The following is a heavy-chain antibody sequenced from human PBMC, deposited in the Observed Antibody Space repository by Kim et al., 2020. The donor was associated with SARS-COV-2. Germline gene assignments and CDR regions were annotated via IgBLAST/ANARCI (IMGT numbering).Heavy chain of an antibody. CDR3: AREAKYCSSTSCRTNYYYYGMDV. CDR2: ISSSSSYT. J-gene: IGHJ6*02. V-gene: IGHV3-11*06. CDR1: GFTFSDYY. D-gene: IGHD2-2*01. Sequence: GGSLRLSCAASGFTFSDYYMSWIRQAPGKGLEWVSYISSSSSYTNYADSVKGRFTISRDNAKNSLYLQMNSLRAEDTAVYYCAREAKYCSSTSCRTNYYYYGMDVWGQGTTVTVSS.